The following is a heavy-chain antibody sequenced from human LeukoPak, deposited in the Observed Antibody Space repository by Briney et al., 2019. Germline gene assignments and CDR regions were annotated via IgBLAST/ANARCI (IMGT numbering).Heavy chain of an antibody. CDR2: ISSSSSYI. V-gene: IGHV3-21*01. CDR3: ARDPNDFWSGTLLGAFDI. D-gene: IGHD3-3*01. J-gene: IGHJ3*02. Sequence: GGSLRLSCAVSGFTFSNHGMHWVRQAPGKGLEWVSSISSSSSYIYCADSVKGRFTISRDNAKNSLYLQMNSLRAEDTAVYYCARDPNDFWSGTLLGAFDIWGQGTMVTVSS. CDR1: GFTFSNHG.